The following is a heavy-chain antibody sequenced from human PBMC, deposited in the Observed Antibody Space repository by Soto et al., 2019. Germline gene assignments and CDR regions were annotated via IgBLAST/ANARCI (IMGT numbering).Heavy chain of an antibody. D-gene: IGHD3-16*01. CDR1: GFSLDTWGVG. V-gene: IGHV2-5*02. CDR2: IYWDDDK. Sequence: QITLKESGPTLVRPTQTLTQTCTVSGFSLDTWGVGVGWIRQPPGKAPEWLALIYWDDDKRYSPSLKNRLTITKDTSNNQVVLTVTNMDPVDSVTYYCARALGSWGSYYFDHWGQGTLVTVSS. CDR3: ARALGSWGSYYFDH. J-gene: IGHJ4*02.